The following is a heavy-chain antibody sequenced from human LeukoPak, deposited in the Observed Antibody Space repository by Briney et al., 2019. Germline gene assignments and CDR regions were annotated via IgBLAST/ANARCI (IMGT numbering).Heavy chain of an antibody. J-gene: IGHJ4*02. Sequence: PSETLSLTCTVSGGSISSGGYYWSWIRQHPGKGLEWIGYIYYSGSTYYNPSLKSRVTISVDTSKNQFSLKLSSVTAADTAVYYCARIDSNGYSNFDYWGQGTLVTVSS. V-gene: IGHV4-31*03. CDR3: ARIDSNGYSNFDY. CDR2: IYYSGST. CDR1: GGSISSGGYY. D-gene: IGHD3-22*01.